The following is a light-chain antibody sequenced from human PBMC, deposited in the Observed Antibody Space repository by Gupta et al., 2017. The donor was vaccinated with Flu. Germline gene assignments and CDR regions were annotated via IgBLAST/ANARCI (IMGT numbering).Light chain of an antibody. V-gene: IGLV1-51*02. CDR2: ENN. CDR3: GTWDSSLRAYV. J-gene: IGLJ1*01. CDR1: SSNIGNNY. Sequence: SSSNIGNNYVSWYQHLPGTAPKLLIYENNKRPSGIPDRFSGSKSGTSATLGITGLQTGDEADYYCGTWDSSLRAYVFGTGTKVTVL.